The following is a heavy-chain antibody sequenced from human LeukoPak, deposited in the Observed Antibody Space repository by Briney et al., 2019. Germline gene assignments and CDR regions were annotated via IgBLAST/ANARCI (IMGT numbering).Heavy chain of an antibody. CDR2: ISNDGRHM. J-gene: IGHJ4*02. V-gene: IGHV3-23*01. Sequence: PGGSLRLSCGVSGFIFSCYAIKWVRQTPGKGLEWLSAISNDGRHMYYTDSVKGRFTTSRDNSRYTVYLLMNGLRVEDTAVYYCATVIGSSPSTAYFAYWGQGTLVTVSS. D-gene: IGHD6-6*01. CDR1: GFIFSCYA. CDR3: ATVIGSSPSTAYFAY.